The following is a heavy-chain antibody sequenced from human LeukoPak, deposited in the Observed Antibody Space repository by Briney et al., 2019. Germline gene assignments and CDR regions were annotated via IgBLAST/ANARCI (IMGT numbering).Heavy chain of an antibody. V-gene: IGHV4-39*01. CDR1: GGSISSTSYH. J-gene: IGHJ5*02. CDR2: VYYTGSA. D-gene: IGHD3-10*01. CDR3: ARYASGSYYWFDP. Sequence: SETLSLTCTVSGGSISSTSYHWAWIRQPPGKGLEWIATVYYTGSAYYNPSLKSRVTISVDTSKSQFSLKQSSVTTADTALYYCARYASGSYYWFDPWGQGTLSPSPQ.